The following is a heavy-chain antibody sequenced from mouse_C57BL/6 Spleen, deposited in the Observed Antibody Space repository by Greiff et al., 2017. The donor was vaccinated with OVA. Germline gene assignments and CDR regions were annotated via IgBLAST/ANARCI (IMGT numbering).Heavy chain of an antibody. CDR3: ARYKYDLMDY. CDR2: FHPYNDAT. J-gene: IGHJ4*01. D-gene: IGHD2-3*01. V-gene: IGHV1-47*01. Sequence: QVQLQQSGAELVKPGASVKMSCKASGYTFTTYPIEWMKQNHGKSLEWIGNFHPYNDATKYNEKFKGKATLTVAKSSSTVYLEIRRLTAVDSAVYCSARYKYDLMDYWGQGTSVTVSS. CDR1: GYTFTTYP.